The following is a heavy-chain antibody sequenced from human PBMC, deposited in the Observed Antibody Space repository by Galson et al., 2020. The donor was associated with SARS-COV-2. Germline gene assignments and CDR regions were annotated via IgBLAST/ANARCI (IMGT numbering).Heavy chain of an antibody. D-gene: IGHD3-10*01. Sequence: SETLSLTCTVSGGSISSYYWSWIRQPPGKGLEWIGYIYYSGSTNYNPSLKSRVTISVDTSKNQFSLKLSSVTAADTAVYYCAIVSRYAVGAPLVAYYYCDMDGWGKGTTVTISS. CDR2: IYYSGST. J-gene: IGHJ6*03. V-gene: IGHV4-59*12. CDR1: GGSISSYY. CDR3: AIVSRYAVGAPLVAYYYCDMDG.